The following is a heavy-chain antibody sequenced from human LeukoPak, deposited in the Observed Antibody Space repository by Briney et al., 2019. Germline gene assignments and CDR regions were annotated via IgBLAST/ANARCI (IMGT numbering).Heavy chain of an antibody. J-gene: IGHJ4*02. CDR2: ISSSSSAI. CDR3: ARGRDY. Sequence: GGSLRLSCAASGFTFSTYSMNWVRQAPGKGLEWVSYISSSSSAIYYADSVKGRFTVSRDNAKNSLYLQMNSLRDEDTGVYYCARGRDYWGQGTRVTVSS. V-gene: IGHV3-48*02. CDR1: GFTFSTYS.